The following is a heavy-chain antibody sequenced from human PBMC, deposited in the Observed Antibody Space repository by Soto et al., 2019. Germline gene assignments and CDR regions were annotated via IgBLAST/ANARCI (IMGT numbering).Heavy chain of an antibody. Sequence: QVQLVQSGAEVKKPGASVKVSCKASGYTFTNYGISWVRQAPGHGLEWMGWISAYNGNTNYAQHLQGRVTMTTDTSTSTAYVERRSLRSDDTAVYYCARTLPPIDSWGQGTLVTVSS. J-gene: IGHJ4*02. CDR3: ARTLPPIDS. CDR2: ISAYNGNT. D-gene: IGHD1-26*01. CDR1: GYTFTNYG. V-gene: IGHV1-18*01.